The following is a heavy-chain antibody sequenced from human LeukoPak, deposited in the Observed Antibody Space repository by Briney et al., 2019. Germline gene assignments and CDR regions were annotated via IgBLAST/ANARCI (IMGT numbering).Heavy chain of an antibody. V-gene: IGHV3-48*01. CDR3: AREGIHDYGDYGYYFDY. Sequence: GGSLRLSCAASGFTFSSYSMNWVRLAPGKGLEWVSYISSSSSTIYYADSVKGRFTISRDNAKNSLYLQMNSLRAEDTAVYYCAREGIHDYGDYGYYFDYWGQGTLVTVSS. D-gene: IGHD4-17*01. CDR2: ISSSSSTI. J-gene: IGHJ4*02. CDR1: GFTFSSYS.